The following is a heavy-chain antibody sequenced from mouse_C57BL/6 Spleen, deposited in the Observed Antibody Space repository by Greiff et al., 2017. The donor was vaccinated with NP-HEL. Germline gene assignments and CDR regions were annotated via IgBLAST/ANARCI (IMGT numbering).Heavy chain of an antibody. CDR2: INPNNGGT. CDR1: GYTFTDYN. CDR3: AREETWFAY. V-gene: IGHV1-18*01. J-gene: IGHJ3*01. Sequence: EVQLQQSGPELVKPGASVKIPCKASGYTFTDYNMDWVKQSHGKSLEWIGDINPNNGGTIYNQKFKGKATLTVDKSSSTAYMALRRLTSEDTAVYYCAREETWFAYWGQGTLVTVSA.